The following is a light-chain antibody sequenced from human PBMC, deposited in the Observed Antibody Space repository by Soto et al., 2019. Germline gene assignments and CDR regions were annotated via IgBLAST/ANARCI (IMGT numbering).Light chain of an antibody. CDR1: SSDVGEYNY. Sequence: QPVLTQPASVSGSLGQSITISCTGTSSDVGEYNYVSWYQHHPGTAPKLMIFEVRNRPSGVSYRFSGSKSGNTASLTISGLQAEDEADYYCSSYTGSAPWVFGTGTKLTVL. CDR2: EVR. J-gene: IGLJ1*01. V-gene: IGLV2-14*01. CDR3: SSYTGSAPWV.